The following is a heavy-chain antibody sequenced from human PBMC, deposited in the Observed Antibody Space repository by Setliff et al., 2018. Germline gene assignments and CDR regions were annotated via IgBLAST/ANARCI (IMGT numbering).Heavy chain of an antibody. J-gene: IGHJ4*02. V-gene: IGHV4-4*07. CDR3: ARSFSRREKFLLDY. CDR2: IYTSGST. Sequence: SETLSLTCTVSGGSIENYYWSWIRQPAGKGLEWIGRIYTSGSTNYNPSLRGRVTMSVDTSTNQFSLNLNSVTAADTAVYYCARSFSRREKFLLDYWGQGALVTVSS. CDR1: GGSIENYY.